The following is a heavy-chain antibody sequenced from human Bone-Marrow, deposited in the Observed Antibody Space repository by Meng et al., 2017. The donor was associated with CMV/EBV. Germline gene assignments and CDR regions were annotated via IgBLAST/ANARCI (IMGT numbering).Heavy chain of an antibody. V-gene: IGHV1-46*01. CDR2: INPSGGST. CDR1: GYTFTSYY. D-gene: IGHD3-3*01. Sequence: ASVKVSCKASGYTFTSYYMHWVRQAPGQGLEWMGIINPSGGSTSYAQKFQGRVTMTRDTSTSTVYMELSSLRSEDTAVYYCAKDSRLEWLSNYYYYGMDVWGQGTTVTVSS. J-gene: IGHJ6*02. CDR3: AKDSRLEWLSNYYYYGMDV.